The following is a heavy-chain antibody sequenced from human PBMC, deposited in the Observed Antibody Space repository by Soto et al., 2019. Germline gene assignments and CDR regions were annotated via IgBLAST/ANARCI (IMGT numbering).Heavy chain of an antibody. CDR3: AREDSSGYSDY. Sequence: QVQLQESGPGLVKPSETLSLTCTVSGGSVKGVSDYWSWIRQPPGKGLEWIGYSYYSRSTNYNPSLESRVTLSVDTSKNQFSLKLSSVTAADTAVYYCAREDSSGYSDYWGQGILVTVSS. D-gene: IGHD3-22*01. CDR1: GGSVKGVSDY. V-gene: IGHV4-61*01. CDR2: SYYSRST. J-gene: IGHJ4*02.